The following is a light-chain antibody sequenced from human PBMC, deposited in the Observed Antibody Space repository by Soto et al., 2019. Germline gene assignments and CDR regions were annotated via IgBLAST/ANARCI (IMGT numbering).Light chain of an antibody. V-gene: IGKV1-33*01. CDR3: QQYDNLPLP. Sequence: DIQMTQSPSSLSASVGDRVTITCQASQDISNYLNWYQQKPGKAPKLLIYDASNLETGVPSRFSGSGSGTDFTFTISSLQPEDIATYYCQQYDNLPLPFGQGTRLEMK. CDR1: QDISNY. J-gene: IGKJ5*01. CDR2: DAS.